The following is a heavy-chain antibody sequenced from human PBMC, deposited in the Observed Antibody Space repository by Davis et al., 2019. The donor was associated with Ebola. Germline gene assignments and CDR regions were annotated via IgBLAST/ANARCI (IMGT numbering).Heavy chain of an antibody. CDR2: IKSKTDGGTT. CDR1: GITFSNAW. CDR3: TSAPDNIPSADPGY. Sequence: GESLKISCEASGITFSNAWMSWVRQAPGKGLEWVGRIKSKTDGGTTDYAAPVKGRFTLSRDDSKNTLYLQMDSLKPEDTALYYCTSAPDNIPSADPGYWGQGTLVTVSS. J-gene: IGHJ4*02. V-gene: IGHV3-15*01. D-gene: IGHD6-13*01.